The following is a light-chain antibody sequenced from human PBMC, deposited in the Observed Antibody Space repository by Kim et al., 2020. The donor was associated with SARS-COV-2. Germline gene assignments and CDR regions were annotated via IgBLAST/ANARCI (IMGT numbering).Light chain of an antibody. Sequence: DIQMPQSPSTLSASVGDRVTMTCRASQTINSWLAWYQQKPGKAPKLLIYTASTLQNGVPSRFSGSKSGTEFTLTLSSLQPDDFAAYYCQHYNGYPLTFGGGTKVDIK. V-gene: IGKV1-5*03. J-gene: IGKJ4*01. CDR2: TAS. CDR1: QTINSW. CDR3: QHYNGYPLT.